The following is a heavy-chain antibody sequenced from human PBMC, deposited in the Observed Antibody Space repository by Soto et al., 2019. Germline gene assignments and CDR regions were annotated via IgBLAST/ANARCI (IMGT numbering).Heavy chain of an antibody. CDR2: IGGGGTT. J-gene: IGHJ4*02. V-gene: IGHV3-23*01. Sequence: EVQLLESGGTLVQPGGSLRLSCTASGFTLSTYTMNWVRQAPGRGLEWVAAIGGGGTTYYADSVKGRVTISKDISKNTLYLQMDSLRAEDTAVYYCAKDRVPDGRWNFDYWGLGTLVTVSS. CDR3: AKDRVPDGRWNFDY. D-gene: IGHD1-1*01. CDR1: GFTLSTYT.